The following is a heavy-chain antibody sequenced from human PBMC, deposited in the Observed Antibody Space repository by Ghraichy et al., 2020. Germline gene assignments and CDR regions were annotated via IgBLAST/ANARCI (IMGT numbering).Heavy chain of an antibody. CDR2: ISAYNGNT. CDR3: ARVAYLYNWNWRRGYYFDY. Sequence: ASVKVSCKASGYTFTSYGISWVRQAPGQGLEWMGWISAYNGNTNYAQKLQGRVTMTTDTSTSTAYMELRSLRSDDTAVYYCARVAYLYNWNWRRGYYFDYWGQGTLVTVSS. V-gene: IGHV1-18*01. CDR1: GYTFTSYG. D-gene: IGHD1-7*01. J-gene: IGHJ4*02.